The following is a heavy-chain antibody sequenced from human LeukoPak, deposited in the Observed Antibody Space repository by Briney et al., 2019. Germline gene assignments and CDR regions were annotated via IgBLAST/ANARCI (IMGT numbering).Heavy chain of an antibody. D-gene: IGHD3-10*01. J-gene: IGHJ6*02. V-gene: IGHV1-18*01. CDR2: ISAYNGNT. Sequence: GASVKVSCKASGYTFTSYGISWVRQAPGQGLEWMGWISAYNGNTNYAQKLQGRVTMTTDTSTSTAYMELRSLRSDDTAVYYCARYFLAGEGYYYGLDVWGQGTTVTVSS. CDR3: ARYFLAGEGYYYGLDV. CDR1: GYTFTSYG.